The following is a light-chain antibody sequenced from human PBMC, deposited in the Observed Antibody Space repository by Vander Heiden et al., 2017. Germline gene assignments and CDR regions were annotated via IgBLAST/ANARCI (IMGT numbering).Light chain of an antibody. V-gene: IGLV2-8*01. CDR1: SSDVGAYNY. Sequence: QSALPQPPSASGSPGQSVTISCTGTSSDVGAYNYVSCYQQHPGKAPKVMIYEVSKRPSGVADRFSGSKSGNTASLTVSGLRADDEADYYCSSYAGRSNYVVFGGGTKLTVL. CDR2: EVS. J-gene: IGLJ2*01. CDR3: SSYAGRSNYVV.